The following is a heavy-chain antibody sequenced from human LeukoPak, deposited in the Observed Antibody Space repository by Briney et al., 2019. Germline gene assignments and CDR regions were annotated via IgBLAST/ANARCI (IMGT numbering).Heavy chain of an antibody. J-gene: IGHJ4*02. D-gene: IGHD3-10*01. V-gene: IGHV1-18*01. CDR2: ISAYNGNT. Sequence: ASVKVSCKASGYTFTSYGISWVRQAPGQGLEWMGWISAYNGNTNYAQKLQGRVTMTTDTSTSTAYMELRSLRSDDTAVYYCARGDSYGSGSYYHFDYWGQGTLVTVSS. CDR3: ARGDSYGSGSYYHFDY. CDR1: GYTFTSYG.